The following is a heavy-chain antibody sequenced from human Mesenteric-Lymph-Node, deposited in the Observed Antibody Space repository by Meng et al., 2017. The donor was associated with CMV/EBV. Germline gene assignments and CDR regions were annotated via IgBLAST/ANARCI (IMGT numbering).Heavy chain of an antibody. V-gene: IGHV1-8*02. CDR2: MNPNSGNT. D-gene: IGHD2-15*01. CDR1: GYTFTSYD. J-gene: IGHJ3*02. Sequence: ASVKVSCKASGYTFTSYDINWVRQATGQGLEWMGWMNPNSGNTGYAQKLQGRVTMTTDTSTSTAYMELRSLRSDDTAVYYCARGLGYYYAFDIWGQGTMVTV. CDR3: ARGLGYYYAFDI.